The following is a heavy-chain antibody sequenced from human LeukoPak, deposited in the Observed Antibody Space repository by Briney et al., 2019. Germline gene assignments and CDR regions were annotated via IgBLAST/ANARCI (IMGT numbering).Heavy chain of an antibody. J-gene: IGHJ4*02. D-gene: IGHD7-27*01. V-gene: IGHV4-59*01. CDR2: IYDSGNA. CDR3: ARVFRTGTNSDY. CDR1: GGSMNVFQ. Sequence: SETLSLTCTVSGGSMNVFQWSWIRQSPGKGLEWIGFIYDSGNANYNPSLQSRVTISIDTSKNQFSLKLNSVTAADTAVYYCARVFRTGTNSDYWGQGIQVTVSS.